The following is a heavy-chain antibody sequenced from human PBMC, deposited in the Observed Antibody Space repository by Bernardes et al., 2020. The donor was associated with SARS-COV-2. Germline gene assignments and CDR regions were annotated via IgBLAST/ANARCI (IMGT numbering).Heavy chain of an antibody. D-gene: IGHD3-22*01. CDR2: IRSKANSYAT. V-gene: IGHV3-73*01. CDR3: TRHLSPYYYDSSGSHTPYYYYGMDV. J-gene: IGHJ6*02. CDR1: GFTFSGSA. Sequence: GGSLRLSCAASGFTFSGSAMHWVRQASGKGLEWVGRIRSKANSYATAYAASVKGRFTISRDDSKNTAYLQMNSLKTEDTAVYYCTRHLSPYYYDSSGSHTPYYYYGMDVWGQGTTVTVSS.